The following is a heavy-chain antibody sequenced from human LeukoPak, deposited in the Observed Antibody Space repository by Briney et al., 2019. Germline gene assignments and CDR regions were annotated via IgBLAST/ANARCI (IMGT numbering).Heavy chain of an antibody. Sequence: ASVKVSCKASGYTLTGYYMHWVRRAPGQGLEWMGWINPNSGGTNYAQKFQGRVTMTRDTSISTAYMELSRLRSDDTAVYYCARRTIIVATIGASAFDIWGQGTMVTVSS. CDR2: INPNSGGT. D-gene: IGHD5-12*01. CDR1: GYTLTGYY. V-gene: IGHV1-2*02. J-gene: IGHJ3*02. CDR3: ARRTIIVATIGASAFDI.